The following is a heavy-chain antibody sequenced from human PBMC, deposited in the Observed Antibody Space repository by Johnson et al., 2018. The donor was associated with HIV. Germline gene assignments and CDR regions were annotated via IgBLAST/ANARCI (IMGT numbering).Heavy chain of an antibody. CDR2: IYSGGIT. D-gene: IGHD6-19*01. V-gene: IGHV3-66*01. J-gene: IGHJ3*02. Sequence: EKLVESGGGLVQPGGSLRLSCTASGFTVSSNYMSWVRQAPGKGLEWVSLIYSGGITYYADSVKGRFTISRDNSKNSLYLQMNSLRAEDTAVYYCAREMGWLVLYYAVDIWGQWTMVTVSS. CDR3: AREMGWLVLYYAVDI. CDR1: GFTVSSNY.